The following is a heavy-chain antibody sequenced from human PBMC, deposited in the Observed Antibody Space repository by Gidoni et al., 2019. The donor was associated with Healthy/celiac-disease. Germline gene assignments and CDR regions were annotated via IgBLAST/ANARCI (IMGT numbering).Heavy chain of an antibody. Sequence: QLQLQESGPGLVKPSETLSLTCTVSGGSISSSSYYWGWIRQPPGKGLEWIGSIYYSGSTYYNPSLKSLVTISVDTSKNQFSLKLSSVTAADTAVYYCARDVRSSSWYGWFDPWGQGTLVTVSS. V-gene: IGHV4-39*07. CDR2: IYYSGST. D-gene: IGHD6-13*01. CDR1: GGSISSSSYY. J-gene: IGHJ5*02. CDR3: ARDVRSSSWYGWFDP.